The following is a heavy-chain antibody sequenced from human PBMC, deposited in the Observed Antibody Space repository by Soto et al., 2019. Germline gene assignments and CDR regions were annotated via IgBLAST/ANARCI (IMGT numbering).Heavy chain of an antibody. CDR2: IYHGGTT. J-gene: IGHJ6*02. CDR3: ARTESSSWSFFYYGMDV. Sequence: PETLSLTCTVSGYSISSGSYWAWIRQPPGKGPEWIASIYHGGTTFYNPSLKSRITISVDTSNTQFSMKLPSVTAADTAVYYCARTESSSWSFFYYGMDVWGQGTTVTVS. D-gene: IGHD6-13*01. V-gene: IGHV4-38-2*02. CDR1: GYSISSGSY.